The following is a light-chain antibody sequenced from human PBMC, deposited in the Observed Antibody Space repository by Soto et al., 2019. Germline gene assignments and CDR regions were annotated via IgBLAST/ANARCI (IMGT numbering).Light chain of an antibody. CDR2: SSN. V-gene: IGLV1-47*02. CDR3: AAWDDSLSGRWV. Sequence: QSVLTQPPSASGTPGQRVTMSCSGRSSNIGRNWVYWYQQIPGTAPKLLIYSSNVRPSGVPERFSGSKSGTSASLAISGLRSEDEATYYCAAWDDSLSGRWVFGGGTKLTVL. CDR1: SSNIGRNW. J-gene: IGLJ3*02.